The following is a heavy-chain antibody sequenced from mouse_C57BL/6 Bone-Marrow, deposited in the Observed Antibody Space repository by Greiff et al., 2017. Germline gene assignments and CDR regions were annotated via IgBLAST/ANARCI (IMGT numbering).Heavy chain of an antibody. Sequence: GGGLVQPKGSLKLSCAASGFSFNTYAMNWVRQAPGKGLEWVARIRSKSNNYATYYADSVKDRFTISRDDSESMLYLQMNNLKTEDTAMYYCVRHENDYDAWFAYWGQGTLVTVSA. CDR1: GFSFNTYA. J-gene: IGHJ3*01. CDR3: VRHENDYDAWFAY. D-gene: IGHD2-4*01. CDR2: IRSKSNNYAT. V-gene: IGHV10-1*01.